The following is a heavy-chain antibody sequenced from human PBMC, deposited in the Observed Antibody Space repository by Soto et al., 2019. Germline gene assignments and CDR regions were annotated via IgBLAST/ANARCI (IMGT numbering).Heavy chain of an antibody. Sequence: QVQLVQSGTEVKKPGSSVKVSCKASGGTFSNYAISWVRQAPGQGLEWMGGIIPIFGTANYAQRFQDRVTITADQSTTTAYMELSSLTSEDTAVYYCGSHTYGDHSHYGMDVWGQGTTVTVSS. CDR3: GSHTYGDHSHYGMDV. CDR1: GGTFSNYA. J-gene: IGHJ6*02. CDR2: IIPIFGTA. V-gene: IGHV1-69*12. D-gene: IGHD4-17*01.